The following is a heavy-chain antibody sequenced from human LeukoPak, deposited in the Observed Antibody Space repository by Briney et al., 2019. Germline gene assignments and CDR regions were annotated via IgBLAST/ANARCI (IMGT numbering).Heavy chain of an antibody. J-gene: IGHJ4*02. CDR2: IRYDGSNK. CDR1: GFTFSSYS. Sequence: GGSLRLSCAASGFTFSSYSMNWVRQSPGKGLEWVAFIRYDGSNKYYADSVKGRFTISRDNSKNTLYLQMNSLRAEDTAVYYCAKTGREDYWGQGTLVTVSS. D-gene: IGHD1-26*01. CDR3: AKTGREDY. V-gene: IGHV3-30*02.